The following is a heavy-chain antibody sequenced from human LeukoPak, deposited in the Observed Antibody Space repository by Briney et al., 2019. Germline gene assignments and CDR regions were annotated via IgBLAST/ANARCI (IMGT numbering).Heavy chain of an antibody. J-gene: IGHJ4*02. V-gene: IGHV4-59*01. CDR3: ARLINWATVTTYFDY. Sequence: PSETLSLTCTVSGGSISSYYWSWIRQPPGKGLEWIGYIYYSGSTNYNPSLKSRVTISVDTSKNQFSLKLSSVTAADTAVYYCARLINWATVTTYFDYWGQGTLVTVSS. CDR1: GGSISSYY. CDR2: IYYSGST. D-gene: IGHD4-17*01.